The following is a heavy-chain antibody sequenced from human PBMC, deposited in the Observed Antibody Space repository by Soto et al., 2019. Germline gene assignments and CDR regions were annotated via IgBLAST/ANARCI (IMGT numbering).Heavy chain of an antibody. D-gene: IGHD1-26*01. CDR2: IYYSGST. V-gene: IGHV4-39*01. J-gene: IGHJ4*02. CDR1: GGSISSSSYY. CDR3: ARHAVGELSYFDD. Sequence: SETLSLTCTVSGGSISSSSYYWGWIRQPPGKGLEWIGSIYYSGSTYYNPSLKSRVTISVDTSKNQFSLKLSSVTAADTAVYYWARHAVGELSYFDDWGKETLVTFAS.